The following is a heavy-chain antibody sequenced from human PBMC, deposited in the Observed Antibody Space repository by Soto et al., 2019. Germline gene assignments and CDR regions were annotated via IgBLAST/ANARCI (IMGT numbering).Heavy chain of an antibody. D-gene: IGHD6-19*01. CDR3: ARAAVAATIPSYFDY. CDR1: GYTFTSYY. CDR2: INPSGGST. V-gene: IGHV1-46*01. Sequence: GASVKVSCKASGYTFTSYYMHWVRQAPGQGLEWMGIINPSGGSTSYAQKFQGRVTMTRDTSTSTVYMELSSLRSEDTAVYYCARAAVAATIPSYFDYWGQGTLVTVSS. J-gene: IGHJ4*02.